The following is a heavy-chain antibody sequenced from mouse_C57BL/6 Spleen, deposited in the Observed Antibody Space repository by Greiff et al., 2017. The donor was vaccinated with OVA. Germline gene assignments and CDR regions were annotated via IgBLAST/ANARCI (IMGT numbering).Heavy chain of an antibody. V-gene: IGHV5-17*01. CDR1: GFTFSDYG. J-gene: IGHJ4*01. Sequence: EVKVVESGGGLVKPGGSLKLSCAASGFTFSDYGMHWVRQAPEKGLEWVAYISSGSSTIYYADTVKGRFTISRDNAKNTLFLQMTSLRSEDTAMYYCARDPKIYYGNYEYAMDYWGQGTSVTVSS. CDR3: ARDPKIYYGNYEYAMDY. D-gene: IGHD2-1*01. CDR2: ISSGSSTI.